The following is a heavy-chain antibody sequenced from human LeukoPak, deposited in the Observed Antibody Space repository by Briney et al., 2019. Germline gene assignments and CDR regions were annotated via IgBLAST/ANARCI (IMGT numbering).Heavy chain of an antibody. V-gene: IGHV3-66*01. J-gene: IGHJ4*02. CDR2: IYSGGTT. CDR3: ATKVTTGN. Sequence: GGSLRLSCAASGFTVSSSYMSWVRQLPGKGLEWVSVIYSGGTTNYADSVKGRFSISRDISKNTLHLQLSSLRADDTGVYYCATKVTTGNWGQGTLVTVSS. D-gene: IGHD4-17*01. CDR1: GFTVSSSY.